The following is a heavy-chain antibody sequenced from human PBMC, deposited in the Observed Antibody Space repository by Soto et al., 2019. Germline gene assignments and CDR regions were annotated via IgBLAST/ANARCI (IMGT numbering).Heavy chain of an antibody. D-gene: IGHD6-19*01. J-gene: IGHJ4*02. CDR2: IIPIFGTA. CDR1: GGTFSSYA. Sequence: ASVKVSCKASGGTFSSYASSWVRQAPGQGLEWMGGIIPIFGTANYAQKFQGRVTITADESTSTAYMELSSLRSEDTAVYYCASSFKYSSVWSGVDYLGQGTLFTVSS. V-gene: IGHV1-69*13. CDR3: ASSFKYSSVWSGVDY.